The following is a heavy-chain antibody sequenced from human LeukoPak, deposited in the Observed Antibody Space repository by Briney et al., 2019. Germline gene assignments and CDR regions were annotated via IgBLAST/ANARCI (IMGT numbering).Heavy chain of an antibody. J-gene: IGHJ6*03. CDR1: GGSISSYY. Sequence: SSETLSLTCTVSGGSISSYYWSWIRQPAGKGLEWTGRVYTSGSTNYNPSLKSRVTMSVDTSKNQFSLKLSSVTAADTAVYYCARAVGSGSFQTYYYYMDVWGKGTTVTISS. D-gene: IGHD3-10*01. CDR3: ARAVGSGSFQTYYYYMDV. V-gene: IGHV4-4*07. CDR2: VYTSGST.